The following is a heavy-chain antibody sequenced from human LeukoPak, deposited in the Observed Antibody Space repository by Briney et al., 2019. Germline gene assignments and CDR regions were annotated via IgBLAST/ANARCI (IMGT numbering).Heavy chain of an antibody. CDR3: ARLDLGYCSGGSFFVGDWFDP. CDR1: GYSFTSYW. D-gene: IGHD2-15*01. J-gene: IGHJ5*02. V-gene: IGHV5-51*01. CDR2: IYPGDADT. Sequence: GEALKILCKGSGYSFTSYWIGWGRQLPGEEVEGWGIIYPGDADTRYSPSFQCQVTISADKSISTAYLQWSSLKASDTAMYYCARLDLGYCSGGSFFVGDWFDPWGQGTLVTVSS.